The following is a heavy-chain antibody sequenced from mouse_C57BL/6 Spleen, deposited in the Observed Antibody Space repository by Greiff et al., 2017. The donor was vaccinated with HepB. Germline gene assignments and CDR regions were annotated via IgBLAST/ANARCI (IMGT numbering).Heavy chain of an antibody. Sequence: EVKLVESGGGLVQPGGSMKLSCAASGFTFSDAWMDWVRQSPEKGLEWVAEIRNKANNHATYYAESVKGRFTISRDDYKRSVYLQMNSLRAEDTGIYYCTLITTVVAPFDYWGQGTTLTVSS. D-gene: IGHD1-1*01. CDR3: TLITTVVAPFDY. CDR2: IRNKANNHAT. V-gene: IGHV6-6*01. CDR1: GFTFSDAW. J-gene: IGHJ2*01.